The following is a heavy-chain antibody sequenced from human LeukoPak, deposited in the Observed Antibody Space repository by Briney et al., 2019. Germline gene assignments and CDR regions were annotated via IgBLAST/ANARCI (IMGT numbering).Heavy chain of an antibody. V-gene: IGHV4-4*02. J-gene: IGHJ3*02. CDR2: IYHSGST. CDR3: AGTYYYDSSGYPDDAFDI. CDR1: GGSITNNW. D-gene: IGHD3-22*01. Sequence: SETLSLTCVVSGGSITNNWWSWVRQPPGKGLEWIGEIYHSGSTTYNPSLKSRVTMSIDTSKTQFSLKLSSVTAADTAVYYCAGTYYYDSSGYPDDAFDIWGQGTMVTVSS.